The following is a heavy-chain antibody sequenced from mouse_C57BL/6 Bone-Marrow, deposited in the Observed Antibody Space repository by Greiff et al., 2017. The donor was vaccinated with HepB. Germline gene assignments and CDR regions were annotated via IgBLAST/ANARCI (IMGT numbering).Heavy chain of an antibody. CDR1: GFTFSDFY. J-gene: IGHJ4*01. CDR2: SRNKANDYTT. V-gene: IGHV7-1*01. Sequence: DVKLVDSGGGLVQSGRSLRLSCATSGFTFSDFYMEWVRHAPGKGLEWIAASRNKANDYTTEYSASVQGRFIVSRDTSQSILYLQMNALGAEDTAIYYCAKESIGYAMDYWGQGTSVTVSS. CDR3: AKESIGYAMDY.